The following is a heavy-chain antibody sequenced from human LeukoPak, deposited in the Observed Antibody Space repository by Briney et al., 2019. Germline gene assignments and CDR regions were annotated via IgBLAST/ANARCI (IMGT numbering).Heavy chain of an antibody. J-gene: IGHJ4*02. CDR2: ISSGSSYI. V-gene: IGHV3-21*01. CDR1: GFTFSSYS. CDR3: ATYYYDSSHTDY. Sequence: GGSLRLSCAASGFTFSSYSMNWVRQAPGKGLEWVSSISSGSSYIYYADSVKGRFTISRDNAKNSLYLQMNSLRAEDTAVYYCATYYYDSSHTDYWGQGTLVTVSS. D-gene: IGHD3-22*01.